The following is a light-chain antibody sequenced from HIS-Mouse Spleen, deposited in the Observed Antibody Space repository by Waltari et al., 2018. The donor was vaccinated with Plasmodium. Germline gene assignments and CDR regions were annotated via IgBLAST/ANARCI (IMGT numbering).Light chain of an antibody. CDR3: SSYAGSNNFV. V-gene: IGLV2-8*01. J-gene: IGLJ1*01. CDR2: EVS. Sequence: QSALTQPPSASGSPGQSVTISCTGTSSDVGGYNYVSWYQQHPGKAPKLMFYEVSKRPSGVPYRFSGSKSGNTASLTVSGRQAEDEADYYCSSYAGSNNFVFGTGTKVTVL. CDR1: SSDVGGYNY.